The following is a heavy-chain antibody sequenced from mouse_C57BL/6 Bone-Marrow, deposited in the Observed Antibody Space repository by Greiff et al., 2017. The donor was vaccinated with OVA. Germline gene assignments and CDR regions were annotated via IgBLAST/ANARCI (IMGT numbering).Heavy chain of an antibody. J-gene: IGHJ1*03. Sequence: VQLQQSGAELVRPGSSVKLSCKASGYTFTSYWMHWVKQRPIQGLEWIGNIDPSDSETHYNQKFKDKATLTVDKSSSTAYMQLSSLTSEDSAVYYCAREGIYYGNYWYFDVWGTGTTVTVSS. CDR3: AREGIYYGNYWYFDV. CDR2: IDPSDSET. CDR1: GYTFTSYW. D-gene: IGHD2-1*01. V-gene: IGHV1-52*01.